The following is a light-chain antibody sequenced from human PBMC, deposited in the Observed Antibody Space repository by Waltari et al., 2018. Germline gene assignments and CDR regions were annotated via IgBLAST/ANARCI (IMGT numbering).Light chain of an antibody. CDR1: QSVSRD. Sequence: EIVLTQSPATLSLSPGERATLSCRASQSVSRDLAWYQQKPGQAPRLLIYDASNRATGIPARFSGSGSGTDFTLTISSLEPEDFAVYDCQQRSTWPPLFTFGPGTKVDIK. CDR2: DAS. J-gene: IGKJ3*01. V-gene: IGKV3-11*01. CDR3: QQRSTWPPLFT.